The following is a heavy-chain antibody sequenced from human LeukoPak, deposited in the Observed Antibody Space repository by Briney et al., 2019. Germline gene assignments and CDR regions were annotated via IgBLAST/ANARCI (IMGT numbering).Heavy chain of an antibody. CDR1: GYTFTGYY. D-gene: IGHD5-24*01. V-gene: IGHV1-2*02. CDR3: ARPRQSRDGYRN. CDR2: INPNSGGT. J-gene: IGHJ4*02. Sequence: ASVKVSCKASGYTFTGYYMHWVRQAPGQGLEWMGWINPNSGGTNYAQKFQGRVTMTRDTSISTAYMELGRLRSDDTAVYYCARPRQSRDGYRNWGQGTLVTVSS.